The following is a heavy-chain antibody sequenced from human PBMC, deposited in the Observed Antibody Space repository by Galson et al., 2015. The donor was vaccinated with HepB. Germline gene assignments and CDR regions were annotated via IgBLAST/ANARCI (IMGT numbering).Heavy chain of an antibody. J-gene: IGHJ4*02. CDR1: GGTFSSYT. D-gene: IGHD5-12*01. V-gene: IGHV1-69*04. Sequence: SVKVSCKASGGTFSSYTISWVRQAPGQGLEWMGRIIPILGIANYAQKFQGRVTMTTDTSTSTAYMELRSLRSDDTAVYYCARDLGDIMATIFFDYWGQGTLVTVSS. CDR3: ARDLGDIMATIFFDY. CDR2: IIPILGIA.